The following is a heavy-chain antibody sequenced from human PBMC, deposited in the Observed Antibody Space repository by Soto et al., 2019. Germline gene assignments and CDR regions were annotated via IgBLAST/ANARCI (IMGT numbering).Heavy chain of an antibody. D-gene: IGHD2-15*01. CDR2: ISAYNGNT. Sequence: QVQLVQSGAEVKKPGASVKVSCKASGYTFTSYGISWVRQAPGQELEWMGGISAYNGNTNYAQKLQGRVTMTTDTSTSTAYMELRSLRSDDTAVYYCARANLGYCSGGSCYALDYCVQGTLVTVSS. CDR1: GYTFTSYG. CDR3: ARANLGYCSGGSCYALDY. J-gene: IGHJ4*02. V-gene: IGHV1-18*01.